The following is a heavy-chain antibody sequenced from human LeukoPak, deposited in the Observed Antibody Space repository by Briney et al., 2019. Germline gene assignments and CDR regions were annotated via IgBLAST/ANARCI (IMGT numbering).Heavy chain of an antibody. V-gene: IGHV3-23*01. J-gene: IGHJ4*02. CDR1: GFTFSSYA. CDR3: AKDATASPYFHWFDN. CDR2: ISSGDRT. Sequence: GGSLRLSCAASGFTFSSYAMNWVRQAPGKGLEWVAGISSGDRTFHAESVKGRFTISGDKSKDTLYLKMNSLRAEDTAVYYCAKDATASPYFHWFDNWGQGTQVIVSS. D-gene: IGHD3-9*01.